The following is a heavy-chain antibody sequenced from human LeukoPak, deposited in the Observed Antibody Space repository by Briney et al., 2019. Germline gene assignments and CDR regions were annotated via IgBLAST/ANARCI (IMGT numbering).Heavy chain of an antibody. CDR3: ARVIGYGYSGFAY. V-gene: IGHV1-69*13. CDR2: ITPIFETP. CDR1: GYTFTSYG. D-gene: IGHD5-18*01. J-gene: IGHJ4*02. Sequence: EASVKVSCKASGYTFTSYGISWVRQAPGQGLEWMGGITPIFETPNYAQKFQGRVTITADESTSTAYMELSSLRSEDTAMYYCARVIGYGYSGFAYWGQGTLVTVSS.